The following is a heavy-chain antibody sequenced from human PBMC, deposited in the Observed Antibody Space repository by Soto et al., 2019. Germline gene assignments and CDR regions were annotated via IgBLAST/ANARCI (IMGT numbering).Heavy chain of an antibody. J-gene: IGHJ6*02. CDR3: ARAFKDGGYVKGYYYGMDV. CDR1: GGSISSGGYS. CDR2: IYHSGST. Sequence: QLQLQESGSGLVKPSQTLSLTCAVSGGSISSGGYSWSWIRQPPGKGLEWIGYIYHSGSTYYNPSLKSRVTISVDRSKNQFSLKLSSVTAADTAVYYCARAFKDGGYVKGYYYGMDVWGQGTTVTVSS. V-gene: IGHV4-30-2*01. D-gene: IGHD5-12*01.